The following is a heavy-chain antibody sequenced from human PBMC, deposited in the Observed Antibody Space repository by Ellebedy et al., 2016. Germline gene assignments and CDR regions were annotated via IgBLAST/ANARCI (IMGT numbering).Heavy chain of an antibody. CDR3: ARDSYSGSY. V-gene: IGHV4-39*07. D-gene: IGHD1-26*01. CDR1: GGSISSSSYY. CDR2: IYYSGST. Sequence: SETLSLTCTVSGGSISSSSYYWGWIRQPPGKGLEWIGSIYYSGSTNYNPSLKSRVTISVDKSKNQFSLRLSSVTAADTAVYYCARDSYSGSYWGQGTLVTVSS. J-gene: IGHJ4*02.